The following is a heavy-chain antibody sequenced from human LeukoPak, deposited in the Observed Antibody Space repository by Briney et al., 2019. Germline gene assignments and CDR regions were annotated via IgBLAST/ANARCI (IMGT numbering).Heavy chain of an antibody. CDR1: GYTFTGYY. CDR3: ARLYYYDSSGYYSY. V-gene: IGHV1-69*13. Sequence: SVKVSCKASGYTFTGYYMNWVRQAPGQGLEWMGGIIPIFGTANYAQKFQGRVTITADESTSTAYMELSSLRSEDTAVYYCARLYYYDSSGYYSYWGQGTLVTVSS. CDR2: IIPIFGTA. D-gene: IGHD3-22*01. J-gene: IGHJ4*02.